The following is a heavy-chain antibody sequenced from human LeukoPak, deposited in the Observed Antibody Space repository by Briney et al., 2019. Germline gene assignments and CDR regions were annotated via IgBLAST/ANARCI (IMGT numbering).Heavy chain of an antibody. CDR3: AKEEYYDFFDY. Sequence: PGGSLRLSCAASGFTFSSNGMHWVRQAPGKGLEWVAVIPYDGSNKYYADSVKGRFTISRDNSKNTLYLQMNSLRTVDTAVYYCAKEEYYDFFDYWGQGTLVTVSS. J-gene: IGHJ4*02. V-gene: IGHV3-30*18. CDR2: IPYDGSNK. D-gene: IGHD3-3*01. CDR1: GFTFSSNG.